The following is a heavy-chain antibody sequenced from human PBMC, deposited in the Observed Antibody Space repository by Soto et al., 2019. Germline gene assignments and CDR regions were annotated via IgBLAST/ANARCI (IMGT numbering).Heavy chain of an antibody. CDR2: INWNSGSI. D-gene: IGHD4-17*01. V-gene: IGHV3-20*01. CDR1: GLTFDNDG. Sequence: EVQLVESGGGVVRPRGSLRLSCAASGLTFDNDGMSWVRQVPGKGLEWVSGINWNSGSIGYADSVKGRFTISRDNAKNSLYLQMNSLRVNDTAFYHCVKSNRYGDYLLGWFDPWGQGSLVTVSS. CDR3: VKSNRYGDYLLGWFDP. J-gene: IGHJ5*02.